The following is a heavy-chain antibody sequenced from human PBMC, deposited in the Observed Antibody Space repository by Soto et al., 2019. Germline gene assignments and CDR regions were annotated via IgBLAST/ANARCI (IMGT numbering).Heavy chain of an antibody. Sequence: CKASGGTFSSHAISWVRQAPGQGLEWMGGIIPFFKATSFAQKFQGRVTITADDSTSTAYMDLYSLGSEDTAVYYCARDVPLNYYDGTFSYYAMDVWGQGTTVTVSS. V-gene: IGHV1-69*01. CDR2: IIPFFKAT. D-gene: IGHD3-16*01. CDR3: ARDVPLNYYDGTFSYYAMDV. CDR1: GGTFSSHA. J-gene: IGHJ6*02.